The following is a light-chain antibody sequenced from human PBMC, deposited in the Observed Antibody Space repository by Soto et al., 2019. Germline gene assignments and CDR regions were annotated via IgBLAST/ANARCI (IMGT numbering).Light chain of an antibody. V-gene: IGKV1-9*01. CDR2: GAT. CDR1: QGISSY. J-gene: IGKJ4*01. Sequence: IQLTQSLSSLSASVGDRVTITCRASQGISSYLAWYQQKPGKAPKPLIYGATTLQSGVPSRFSGSGSGTDFTLTISRLEPEDFAVYYCQQYASSITFGGGTKVDIK. CDR3: QQYASSIT.